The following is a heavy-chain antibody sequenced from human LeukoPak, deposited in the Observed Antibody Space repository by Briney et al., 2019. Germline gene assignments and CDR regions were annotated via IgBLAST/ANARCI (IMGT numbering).Heavy chain of an antibody. D-gene: IGHD3-10*01. V-gene: IGHV3-15*01. J-gene: IGHJ4*02. CDR2: IKSKTDGGTT. CDR1: GFTLSNAW. CDR3: TTDPSITMLRGDY. Sequence: GGSLRLSCAASGFTLSNAWMSWVRQGPGKGLEWVGRIKSKTDGGTTDYAAPVKGRFTISRDDSKNTLFLEMNSLKTEDTAVYYCTTDPSITMLRGDYWGQGTLVTVSS.